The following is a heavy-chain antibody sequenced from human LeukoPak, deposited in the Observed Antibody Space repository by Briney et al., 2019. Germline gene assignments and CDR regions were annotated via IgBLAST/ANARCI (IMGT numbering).Heavy chain of an antibody. J-gene: IGHJ4*02. CDR1: GGSISSGGYY. CDR3: ARARVPAASPFDY. Sequence: SETLSLTCTVSGGSISSGGYYGSWIRQHPGKGLEWIGYIYYSGSTYYNPSLKSRVTISVDTSKNQFSLKLSSVTAADTAVYYCARARVPAASPFDYWGQGTLVTVSS. CDR2: IYYSGST. V-gene: IGHV4-31*03. D-gene: IGHD2-2*01.